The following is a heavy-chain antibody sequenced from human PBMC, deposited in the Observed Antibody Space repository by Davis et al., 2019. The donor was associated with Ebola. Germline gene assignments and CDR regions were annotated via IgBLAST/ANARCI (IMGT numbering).Heavy chain of an antibody. D-gene: IGHD4-17*01. J-gene: IGHJ4*02. CDR3: AKDGDYRPFDY. CDR1: GFTVSSNY. Sequence: PGGSLRLSCAASGFTVSSNYMNWVRQAPGKGLEWVSVIYSGGTTYYADSVKGRFTISRDNSKNTLYLQMNSLRAEDTAVYYCAKDGDYRPFDYWGQGTLVTVSS. V-gene: IGHV3-53*01. CDR2: IYSGGTT.